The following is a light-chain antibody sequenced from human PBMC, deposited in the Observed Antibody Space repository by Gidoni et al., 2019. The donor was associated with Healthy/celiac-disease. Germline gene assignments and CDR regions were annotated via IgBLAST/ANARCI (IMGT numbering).Light chain of an antibody. CDR1: QSVSSH. CDR3: QQRSNWPPQYT. V-gene: IGKV3-11*01. Sequence: EIVLTQSPATLSLSPGERATLSCRASQSVSSHLAWYQQKPGQAPRLLIYDASNRATGIPARFSGSGSGTDFTLTLSSLEPEDFAVYYCQQRSNWPPQYTFGQGTKLEIK. CDR2: DAS. J-gene: IGKJ2*01.